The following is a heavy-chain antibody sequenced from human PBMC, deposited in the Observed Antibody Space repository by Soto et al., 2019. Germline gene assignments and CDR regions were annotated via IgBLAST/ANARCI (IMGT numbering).Heavy chain of an antibody. V-gene: IGHV4-4*02. Sequence: QVQLQESGPGLVKPSGTLSLTCSVSGGAISSSHWWSWVRQPPGKALGWIAEIYHNENTNYNPSPRLVATFSEDNPKNHFPMNLFFVPAADTAIFSWGGNRVAVLGGVFVIGGR. D-gene: IGHD2-15*01. CDR3: GGNRVAVLGGVFVI. CDR2: IYHNENT. J-gene: IGHJ2*01. CDR1: GGAISSSHW.